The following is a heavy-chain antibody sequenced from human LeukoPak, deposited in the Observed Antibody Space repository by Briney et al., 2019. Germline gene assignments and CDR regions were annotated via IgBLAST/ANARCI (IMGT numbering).Heavy chain of an antibody. CDR1: GYRFTSYW. D-gene: IGHD3-3*01. CDR3: ARLPTIFGKIDS. J-gene: IGHJ4*02. Sequence: GESLKISCKGSGYRFTSYWIGWVRQMPGKGLEWMGIIIPADSETRYSPSFQGQVTISVDKSISTAYLQWSSPKASDTAMYYCARLPTIFGKIDSWGQGTLVTVSS. V-gene: IGHV5-51*01. CDR2: IIPADSET.